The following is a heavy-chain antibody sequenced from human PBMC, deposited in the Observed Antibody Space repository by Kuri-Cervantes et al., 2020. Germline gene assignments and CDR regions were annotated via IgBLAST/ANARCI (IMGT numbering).Heavy chain of an antibody. J-gene: IGHJ6*02. CDR1: GFTFSSYS. V-gene: IGHV3-21*06. CDR3: ARDRAYWVVNGMDV. D-gene: IGHD2-8*02. CDR2: ISSSSSYI. Sequence: GGSLRLSCAASGFTFSSYSMNWVRQAPGKGLEWVSSISSSSSYIYYADSVKGRFTISRDNAKNSLYLQMNSLRAEDTAVYYCARDRAYWVVNGMDVWGQGTTVTVSS.